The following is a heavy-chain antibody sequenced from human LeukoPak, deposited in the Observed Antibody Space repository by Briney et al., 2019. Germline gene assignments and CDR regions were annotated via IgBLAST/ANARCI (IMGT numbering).Heavy chain of an antibody. J-gene: IGHJ5*02. CDR1: GFTFSRYW. V-gene: IGHV3-7*01. CDR2: IKQDGSEK. Sequence: GGSLRLSCAASGFTFSRYWMSWVRQAPGKGLEWITNIKQDGSEKYYVDSVKGRFTISRDNAKKSLYLQMNSLRAEDTAVYYCARDAEVGTLFGVLSRYNWFDPWGQGALVTVSS. CDR3: ARDAEVGTLFGVLSRYNWFDP. D-gene: IGHD3-3*01.